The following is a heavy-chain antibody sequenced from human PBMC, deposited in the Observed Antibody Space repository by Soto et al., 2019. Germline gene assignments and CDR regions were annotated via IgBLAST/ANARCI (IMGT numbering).Heavy chain of an antibody. CDR1: GGSISSGDDY. V-gene: IGHV4-30-4*01. Sequence: SETQSLTYTVSGGSISSGDDYWSWIRQPPGKGLEWIGYIYYSGSTYYNPSLKSRVTISVDTSKNQFSLKLSSVTAADTAVYYCARDLEAMVRGVIIHYGMDVWGQGTTVTVSS. CDR3: ARDLEAMVRGVIIHYGMDV. J-gene: IGHJ6*02. D-gene: IGHD3-10*01. CDR2: IYYSGST.